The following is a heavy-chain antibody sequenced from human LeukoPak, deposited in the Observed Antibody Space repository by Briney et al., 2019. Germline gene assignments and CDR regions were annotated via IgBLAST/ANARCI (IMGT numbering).Heavy chain of an antibody. Sequence: GGSLRLSCAASGFTFSSYAMSWVRQAPGKGLEWVSAISGSVGSTYYAGSVKGRFTISRYNSKNTLYLQMNSLRAEDTAVYYCAKEAYGDYASYIDYWGQGTLVTVSS. D-gene: IGHD4-17*01. V-gene: IGHV3-23*01. CDR1: GFTFSSYA. CDR3: AKEAYGDYASYIDY. J-gene: IGHJ4*02. CDR2: ISGSVGST.